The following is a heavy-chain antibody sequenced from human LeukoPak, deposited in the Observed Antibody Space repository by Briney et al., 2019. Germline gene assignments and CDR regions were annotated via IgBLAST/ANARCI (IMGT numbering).Heavy chain of an antibody. CDR1: GFTFSSYW. CDR3: ASQTGYSSSWYFDY. D-gene: IGHD6-13*01. Sequence: GGSLRLSCAASGFTFSSYWMSWVRQAPGKGLEWVANIKQDGSEKYYVDSVKGRFTISRDNAKNSLYLQINSLRAEDTAVYYCASQTGYSSSWYFDYWGQGTLVTVSS. V-gene: IGHV3-7*01. CDR2: IKQDGSEK. J-gene: IGHJ4*02.